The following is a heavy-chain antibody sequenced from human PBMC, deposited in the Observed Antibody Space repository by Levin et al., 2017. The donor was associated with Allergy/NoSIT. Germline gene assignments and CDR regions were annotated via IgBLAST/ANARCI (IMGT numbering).Heavy chain of an antibody. Sequence: GGSLRLSCAASGFTFSSYGMHWVRQAPGKGLEWVAVISYDGSNKYYADSVKGRFTISRDNSKNTLYLQMNSLRAEDTAVYYCAKDSAYYFDYWGQGTLVTVSS. CDR1: GFTFSSYG. V-gene: IGHV3-30*18. CDR2: ISYDGSNK. J-gene: IGHJ4*02. CDR3: AKDSAYYFDY.